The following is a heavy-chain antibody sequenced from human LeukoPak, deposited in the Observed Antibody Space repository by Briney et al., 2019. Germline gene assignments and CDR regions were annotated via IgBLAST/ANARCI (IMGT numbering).Heavy chain of an antibody. J-gene: IGHJ3*02. CDR3: AKDLRRRYYFGSGSRGGTFDI. CDR1: GFTFSSYA. CDR2: ISSNGGST. V-gene: IGHV3-64*01. Sequence: PGGSLRLSCAASGFTFSSYAMHWVRQAPGKGLEYVSAISSNGGSTYYANSVKGRFTISRDNSKNTLYLQMNSLRAEDTAVYYCAKDLRRRYYFGSGSRGGTFDIWGQGTMVTVSS. D-gene: IGHD3-10*01.